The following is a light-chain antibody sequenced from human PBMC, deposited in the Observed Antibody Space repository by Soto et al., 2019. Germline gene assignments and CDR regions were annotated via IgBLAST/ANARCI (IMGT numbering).Light chain of an antibody. CDR3: SSYTSSSTWV. CDR1: SSDVGGYNY. V-gene: IGLV2-14*01. CDR2: DVS. Sequence: QSALTQPASVSGSPGQSIAISCTGTSSDVGGYNYVSWYQQHPGKTPNLMIYDVSNRPSGVSNRFSGSESGNTASLTISGLQAEYEADSYCSSYTSSSTWVFGGGTKLTV. J-gene: IGLJ3*02.